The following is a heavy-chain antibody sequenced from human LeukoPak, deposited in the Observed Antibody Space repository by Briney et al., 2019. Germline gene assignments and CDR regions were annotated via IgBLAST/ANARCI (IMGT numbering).Heavy chain of an antibody. CDR3: AGDSTYYYDSSGPDAFDI. J-gene: IGHJ3*02. V-gene: IGHV3-74*01. CDR2: INSDGSST. CDR1: GFTFSSYW. Sequence: GGSLRLSCAASGFTFSSYWMHWVRQAPGKGLVWVSRINSDGSSTSYADSVKGRFTISRDNAKNTLYLQMNSLRAEDTAVYYCAGDSTYYYDSSGPDAFDIWGQGTMVTVSS. D-gene: IGHD3-22*01.